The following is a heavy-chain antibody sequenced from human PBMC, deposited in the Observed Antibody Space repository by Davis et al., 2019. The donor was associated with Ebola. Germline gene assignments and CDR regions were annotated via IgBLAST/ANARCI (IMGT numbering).Heavy chain of an antibody. CDR3: TRGWLRGGMDV. Sequence: QIPSLPRAIPGVSVSSGCWHWVRPSPSSGLEWQGRTSYNSKWYNDYAVSVKSRVTINPDTSKNQVSLQLNSVTPEDTALYYCTRGWLRGGMDVWGEGTTVTVSS. V-gene: IGHV6-1*01. CDR1: GVSVSSGC. D-gene: IGHD5-18*01. J-gene: IGHJ6*04. CDR2: TSYNSKWYN.